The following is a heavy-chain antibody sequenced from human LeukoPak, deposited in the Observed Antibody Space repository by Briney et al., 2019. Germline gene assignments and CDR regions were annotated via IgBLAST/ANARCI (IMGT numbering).Heavy chain of an antibody. CDR1: GYTFTSYG. D-gene: IGHD3/OR15-3a*01. CDR3: ARDRDWNLDY. Sequence: GASVKVSCKASGYTFTSYGISWVRQAPGQGLEWMGRISSYNGNTKYAQKLQGRVTMTTDTSTSTAYMELRSLSSDDTAVYYCARDRDWNLDYWGQGTLVTVSS. CDR2: ISSYNGNT. J-gene: IGHJ4*02. V-gene: IGHV1-18*01.